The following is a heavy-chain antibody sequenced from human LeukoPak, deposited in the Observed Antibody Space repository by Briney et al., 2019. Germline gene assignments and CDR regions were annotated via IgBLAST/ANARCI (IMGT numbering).Heavy chain of an antibody. J-gene: IGHJ5*02. CDR3: ARDRYGSGSTWFDP. Sequence: GGSLRLSCAASGFTFRSYGMHWVRQAPGKGLEWVAFIRYDGNSNYYADSVKGRFTISRDNSRSTLYLQMNSLRAEDTAVYYCARDRYGSGSTWFDPWGQGALVTVSS. D-gene: IGHD3-10*01. V-gene: IGHV3-30*02. CDR2: IRYDGNSN. CDR1: GFTFRSYG.